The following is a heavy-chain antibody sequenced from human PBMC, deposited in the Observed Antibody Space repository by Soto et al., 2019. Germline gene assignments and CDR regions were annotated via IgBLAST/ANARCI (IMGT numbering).Heavy chain of an antibody. CDR1: GFTFDDYA. CDR2: ISWNSGSI. Sequence: PGGSLRLSCAASGFTFDDYAMHWVRQAPGKGLEWVSGISWNSGSIGYADSVKGRFTISRDNAKNSLYLQMNSLRAEDTALYYCAKDKGSGHFRFDYWGQGTLVTVSS. D-gene: IGHD6-25*01. V-gene: IGHV3-9*01. J-gene: IGHJ4*02. CDR3: AKDKGSGHFRFDY.